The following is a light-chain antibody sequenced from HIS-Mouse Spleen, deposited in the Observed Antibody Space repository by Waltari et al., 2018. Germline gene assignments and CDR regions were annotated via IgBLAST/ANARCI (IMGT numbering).Light chain of an antibody. CDR2: LGS. CDR3: MQALQTWT. J-gene: IGKJ1*01. CDR1: QSLLHSNGYNY. V-gene: IGKV2-28*01. Sequence: DIVMTQSPLSLPVTPGEPASISCRSSQSLLHSNGYNYLDWDLQKPWQSPQLLIYLGSNRASGVPDRFRGSGSGTDFTLKISRVEAEDVGVYYCMQALQTWTFGQGTKVEIK.